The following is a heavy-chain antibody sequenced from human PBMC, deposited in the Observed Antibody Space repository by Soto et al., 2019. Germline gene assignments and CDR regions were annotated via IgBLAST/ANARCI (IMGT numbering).Heavy chain of an antibody. Sequence: SETLSLTCTVSGGSISSGDYYWSWIRQPPGKGLEWIGYIYYSGSTYYNPSLKSRVTISVDTSKNQFSLKLSSVTAADTAVYYCARGTLYYYGSGSPDYWGQGTLVTDSS. D-gene: IGHD3-10*01. V-gene: IGHV4-30-4*01. J-gene: IGHJ4*02. CDR2: IYYSGST. CDR3: ARGTLYYYGSGSPDY. CDR1: GGSISSGDYY.